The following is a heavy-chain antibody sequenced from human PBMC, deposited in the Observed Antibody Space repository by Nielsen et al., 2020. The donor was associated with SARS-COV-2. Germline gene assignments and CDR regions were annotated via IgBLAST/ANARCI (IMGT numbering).Heavy chain of an antibody. CDR1: GFTFSSYT. CDR3: AKDVWSGAHQIGPDY. Sequence: GESLKISCVASGFTFSSYTMTWVRQAPGKRLEWVSSISSSSSKTYYVDSVKGRFSISRENAKRSLYLQMNSLRAEDTAVYHCAKDVWSGAHQIGPDYWGQGTLVTVSS. J-gene: IGHJ4*02. V-gene: IGHV3-21*01. D-gene: IGHD3-3*01. CDR2: ISSSSSKT.